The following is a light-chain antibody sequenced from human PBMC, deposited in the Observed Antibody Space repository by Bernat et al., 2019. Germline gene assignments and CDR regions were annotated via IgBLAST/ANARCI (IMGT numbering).Light chain of an antibody. Sequence: GERAILSCRASQAVSSYVAWYQQKPEQAPRLLIYGATTRATGIPDRFSGSGSGTDFTLSISNLEPEDVGRYYCQQYNQWSSFGQGTKVEIK. CDR3: QQYNQWSS. CDR2: GAT. CDR1: QAVSSY. V-gene: IGKV3D-15*01. J-gene: IGKJ2*04.